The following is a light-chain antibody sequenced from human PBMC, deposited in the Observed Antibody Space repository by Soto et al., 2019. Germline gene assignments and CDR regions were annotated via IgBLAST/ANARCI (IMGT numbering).Light chain of an antibody. V-gene: IGLV2-23*01. CDR2: EGS. CDR1: SSDVGTYNL. CDR3: CSYVTSGTWV. Sequence: QSALTQPASVSGSPGQSITISCTGTSSDVGTYNLVSWYQQHPGEAPKLIIYEGSTRPSGVSNRFSGSQSGNTASLTISGLQAEDEADYYCCSYVTSGTWVFGGGTKLTVL. J-gene: IGLJ3*02.